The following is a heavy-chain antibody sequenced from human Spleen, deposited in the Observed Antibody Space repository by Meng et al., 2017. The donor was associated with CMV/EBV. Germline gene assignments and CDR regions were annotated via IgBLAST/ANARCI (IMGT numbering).Heavy chain of an antibody. CDR2: ISAYNGNT. D-gene: IGHD2-15*01. CDR1: GYTFTTHA. Sequence: VQLVQSGSELKSPGASVTVSCKASGYTFTTHAMNWVRQAPGQGLQWMGWISAYNGNTNIAQNLQGRVTMTTDTSTSTAYMELRSLRSDDTAVYYCARGGAATIDYWGQGTLVTVSS. V-gene: IGHV1-18*01. J-gene: IGHJ4*02. CDR3: ARGGAATIDY.